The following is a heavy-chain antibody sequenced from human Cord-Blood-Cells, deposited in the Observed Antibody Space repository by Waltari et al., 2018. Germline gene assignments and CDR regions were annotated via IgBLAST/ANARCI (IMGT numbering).Heavy chain of an antibody. V-gene: IGHV3-53*01. J-gene: IGHJ5*02. CDR2: IYSGGST. Sequence: EVQLVGSGGGLIQPGGSLRLSCAASGFTVRGNYISWFRQAPGKGLEWVSVIYSGGSTYYADSVKGRFTISRDNSKNTLYLQMNSLRAEDTAVYYCARSFRFLEWLGWFDPWGQGTLVTVSS. CDR3: ARSFRFLEWLGWFDP. D-gene: IGHD3-3*01. CDR1: GFTVRGNY.